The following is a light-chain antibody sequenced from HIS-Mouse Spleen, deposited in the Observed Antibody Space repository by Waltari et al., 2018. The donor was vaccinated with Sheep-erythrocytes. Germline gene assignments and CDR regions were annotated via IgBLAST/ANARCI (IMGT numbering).Light chain of an antibody. CDR1: SSYFWSYYL. CDR2: EGS. V-gene: IGLV2-23*01. Sequence: QSALTQPASVSGSPGQSITISCTRTSSYFWSYYLVSWYQQHTGKAPKLMIYEGSKRPSGVSNRFSGSKSGNTASLTISGLQAEDEADYYCCSYAGSSTWVFGGGTKLTVL. J-gene: IGLJ3*02. CDR3: CSYAGSSTWV.